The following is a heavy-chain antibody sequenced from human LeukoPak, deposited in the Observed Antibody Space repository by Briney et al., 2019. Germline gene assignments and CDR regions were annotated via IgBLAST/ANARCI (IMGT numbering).Heavy chain of an antibody. CDR1: GLSSGDYG. Sequence: GGSLRLSCTPSGLSSGDYGMSWVRQAPGKGLEWVSFIQSKTYGEATLYAASVRGRFTISRDDSRSTAYLQMNSLKTENTAVYYCTASDHLYCSSSSCHFDYWGQGTLVTVAS. CDR2: IQSKTYGEAT. V-gene: IGHV3-49*04. J-gene: IGHJ4*02. D-gene: IGHD2-2*01. CDR3: TASDHLYCSSSSCHFDY.